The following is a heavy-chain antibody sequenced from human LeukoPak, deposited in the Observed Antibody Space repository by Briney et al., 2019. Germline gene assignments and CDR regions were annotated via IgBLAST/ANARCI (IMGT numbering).Heavy chain of an antibody. CDR2: IYYSGST. V-gene: IGHV4-30-4*02. J-gene: IGHJ4*02. CDR1: GGSISSGDYY. CDR3: AGSDSSGWVRYFDY. Sequence: PSETLSLTCTVSGGSISSGDYYWSWIRQPPGKGLEWIGYIYYSGSTYYNPSLKSRVTISVDTSKNQFSLKLSSVTAADTAVYYCAGSDSSGWVRYFDYWGQGTLVTVSS. D-gene: IGHD6-19*01.